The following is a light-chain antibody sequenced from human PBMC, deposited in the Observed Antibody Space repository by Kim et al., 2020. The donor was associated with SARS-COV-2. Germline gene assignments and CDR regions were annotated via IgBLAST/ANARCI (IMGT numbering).Light chain of an antibody. J-gene: IGLJ2*01. Sequence: GSPGQTATITCSGDKLGDEYVSWFQQKAGQSPILVLYRDTKRPSEIPERFSGSSSGNTATLTISGTQPMDEADYYCQSWDRSAVVLGGGTQLTVL. CDR2: RDT. CDR1: KLGDEY. V-gene: IGLV3-1*01. CDR3: QSWDRSAVV.